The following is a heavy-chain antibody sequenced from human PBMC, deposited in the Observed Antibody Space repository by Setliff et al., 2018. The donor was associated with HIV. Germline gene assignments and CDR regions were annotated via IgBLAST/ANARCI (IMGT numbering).Heavy chain of an antibody. CDR2: ISLGSTTI. V-gene: IGHV3-48*01. CDR3: ATDRGTY. CDR1: GFTFTAYS. D-gene: IGHD1-7*01. Sequence: GGSLRLSCATSGFTFTAYSMNWVRQAPGKGLEWVSYISLGSTTIFYADSVKGRFTISRDNAKNSLYLQMNSLRAEDTAVYYCATDRGTYWGQGTLVTVSS. J-gene: IGHJ4*02.